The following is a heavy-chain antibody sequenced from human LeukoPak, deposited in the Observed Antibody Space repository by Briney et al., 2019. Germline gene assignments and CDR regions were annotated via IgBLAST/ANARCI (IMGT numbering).Heavy chain of an antibody. V-gene: IGHV3-30*18. CDR2: ISYDGRNK. CDR3: AKDRGYSHGFDY. CDR1: GFTFSSYG. Sequence: PGGSLRLSRAASGFTFSSYGMHWVRQAPGKGLEWVAGISYDGRNKEYVDSVKGRFTISRDNSKNTLYLQMNSLRAEDTAVYNCAKDRGYSHGFDYWGQGTLVTVSS. D-gene: IGHD5-18*01. J-gene: IGHJ4*02.